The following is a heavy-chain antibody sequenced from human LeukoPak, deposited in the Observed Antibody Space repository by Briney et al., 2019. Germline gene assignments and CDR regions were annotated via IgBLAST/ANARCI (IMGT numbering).Heavy chain of an antibody. CDR3: ARENDQGFDY. V-gene: IGHV3-21*05. D-gene: IGHD3-16*01. CDR2: ISGSSGII. J-gene: IGHJ4*02. CDR1: GFTFNTYT. Sequence: GGSLRLSCAASGFTFNTYTMNWVRQAPGKGLEWVSYISGSSGIIDYAHSVTGRFIVSRDNAKNSLFLQMNSPRAEDTAVYYCARENDQGFDYWGQGTLVTVSS.